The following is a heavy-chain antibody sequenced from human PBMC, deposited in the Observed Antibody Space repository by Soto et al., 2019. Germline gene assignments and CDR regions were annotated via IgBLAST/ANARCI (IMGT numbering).Heavy chain of an antibody. Sequence: PGGSLRLSCAASGFTFSGNGIHWVRQAPGKGLEWVAVISDDASDKYYADSVKGRFTISRDNSKNTLYLQMNSLRAEDTAVYYCAKDRSGTWSVDYWGQGTLVTVSS. V-gene: IGHV3-30*18. CDR3: AKDRSGTWSVDY. D-gene: IGHD6-13*01. CDR1: GFTFSGNG. CDR2: ISDDASDK. J-gene: IGHJ4*02.